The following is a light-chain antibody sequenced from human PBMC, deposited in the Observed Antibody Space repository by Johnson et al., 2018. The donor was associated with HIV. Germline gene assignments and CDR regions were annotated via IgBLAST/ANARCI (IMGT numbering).Light chain of an antibody. J-gene: IGLJ1*01. CDR1: SSNIENYF. CDR3: GVWDASLSPHYV. Sequence: QSVLTQPPSLSAAPGQRVSISCSGNSSNIENYFVSWYQQLPGAAPRLLIYEDNKRPSGIPDRFSGSKSGASATLGITGLQTGDEAVYYCGVWDASLSPHYVFGPAAPVIVL. V-gene: IGLV1-51*02. CDR2: EDN.